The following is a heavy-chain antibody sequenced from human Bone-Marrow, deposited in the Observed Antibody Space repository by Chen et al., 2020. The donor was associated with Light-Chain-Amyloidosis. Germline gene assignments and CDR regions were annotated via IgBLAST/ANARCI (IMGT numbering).Heavy chain of an antibody. V-gene: IGHV5-51*01. Sequence: EVQLEQSGPEVKKPGESLKISCKGSGYTFPNYWIGWVRQMPGKGLEWMGVIYPDDADARYSPSFAGQVPISADKSITTAYLQWRSLKASDTAMYYCARRRDGYNFDYWGQGTPVTVSS. D-gene: IGHD5-12*01. CDR1: GYTFPNYW. CDR3: ARRRDGYNFDY. J-gene: IGHJ4*02. CDR2: IYPDDADA.